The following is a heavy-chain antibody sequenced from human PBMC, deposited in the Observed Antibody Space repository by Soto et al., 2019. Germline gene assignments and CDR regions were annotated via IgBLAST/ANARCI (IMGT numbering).Heavy chain of an antibody. J-gene: IGHJ4*02. V-gene: IGHV4-34*01. CDR1: GGSFSGYY. D-gene: IGHD3-16*02. CDR2: INRSGST. CDR3: ARIGVYYDYVWGSYRPHYYFDY. Sequence: QVQLQQWGAGLLKPSETLSLTCAVYGGSFSGYYWSWIRQPPGKGLEWIGEINRSGSTNYKPYLKSRVTISGDTSKNQFFLELSFVTAAGTAVYYCARIGVYYDYVWGSYRPHYYFDYWGQGTLDTVS.